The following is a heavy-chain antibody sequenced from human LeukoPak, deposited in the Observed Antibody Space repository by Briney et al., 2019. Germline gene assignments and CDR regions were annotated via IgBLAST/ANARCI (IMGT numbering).Heavy chain of an antibody. Sequence: ASVKVSCKTSGYTFTSYYIHWVRQAPGQGLEWMGLIDPSGGSTSYAQNFQGRVTMTRDTSTSTVYMEMSSLRSEDTAVYYCARAQSGSYLGNWFDPWGQGTLVTVSS. D-gene: IGHD1-26*01. CDR3: ARAQSGSYLGNWFDP. J-gene: IGHJ5*02. CDR1: GYTFTSYY. V-gene: IGHV1-46*01. CDR2: IDPSGGST.